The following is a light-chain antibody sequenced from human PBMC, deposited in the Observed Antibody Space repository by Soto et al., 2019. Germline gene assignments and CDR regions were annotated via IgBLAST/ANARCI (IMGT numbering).Light chain of an antibody. J-gene: IGKJ1*01. CDR2: KAS. Sequence: DVRVTQSPSTVSGSVGDRVTITCRASHTISSWLAWYQQKPGKAPKLLIYKASTLKSGVPSRFSGSGSGTEFTLTISSLQPDDFATYYCQHYNSYSEAFGQRTKVDI. CDR1: HTISSW. CDR3: QHYNSYSEA. V-gene: IGKV1-5*03.